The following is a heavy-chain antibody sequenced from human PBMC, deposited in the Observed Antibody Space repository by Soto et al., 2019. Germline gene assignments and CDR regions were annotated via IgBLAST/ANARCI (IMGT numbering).Heavy chain of an antibody. J-gene: IGHJ4*02. V-gene: IGHV1-8*01. CDR1: GYTFTSYD. CDR2: MNPNSGNT. Sequence: QVQLVQSGAEVKKPGASVKVSCKASGYTFTSYDINWVRQATGQGLEWMGWMNPNSGNTGYAQKFQGRVTMTRNTSISTAYMELSSLGSEDTAMYYCARSLVSRIVAVTRAYWGQGTLVTVSS. CDR3: ARSLVSRIVAVTRAY. D-gene: IGHD6-13*01.